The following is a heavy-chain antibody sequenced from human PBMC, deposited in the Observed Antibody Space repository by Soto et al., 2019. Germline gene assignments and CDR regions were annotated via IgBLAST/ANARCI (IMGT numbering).Heavy chain of an antibody. D-gene: IGHD4-17*01. V-gene: IGHV4-38-2*02. CDR1: GFPISSPYS. CDR2: ISPTGTT. CDR3: ARVTMVIRDSDHFGVDV. Sequence: PSETLSLTCLVSGFPISSPYSWGWIRQPPGKGLEWIGSISPTGTTSYSPSLTSRVSISVDTSKNQVSLKLTSVTAADTAVYFCARVTMVIRDSDHFGVDVWGHGTTVTVSS. J-gene: IGHJ6*02.